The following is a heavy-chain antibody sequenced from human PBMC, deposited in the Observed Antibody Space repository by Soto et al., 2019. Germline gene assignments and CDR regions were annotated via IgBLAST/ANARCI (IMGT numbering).Heavy chain of an antibody. J-gene: IGHJ5*01. CDR1: GYIRNTDR. V-gene: IGHV5-10-1*01. CDR2: IDPLDSHT. Sequence: GESLKISCKASGYIRNTDRNSWVRQKAGKVLEWMGRIDPLDSHTKYSPSFEGRVNISSDKSIATAYLHWTSLETSDTAIYYCSRHLVGLVADDSVGQRTLVTVSS. CDR3: SRHLVGLVADDS. D-gene: IGHD1-26*01.